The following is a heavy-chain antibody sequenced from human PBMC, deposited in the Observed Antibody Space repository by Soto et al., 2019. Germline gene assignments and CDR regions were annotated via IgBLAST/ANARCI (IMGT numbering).Heavy chain of an antibody. Sequence: GGSLRLSCAASGFTFSSYGKHWVRQAPGKGLEWVAVISYDGSIKYFADSVKGRFTISRDNSKNTLYLQMNSLRAEDTVVYYCAKDYYDSSGLIDYWRQGTLVTVSS. CDR2: ISYDGSIK. V-gene: IGHV3-30*18. CDR3: AKDYYDSSGLIDY. CDR1: GFTFSSYG. D-gene: IGHD3-22*01. J-gene: IGHJ4*01.